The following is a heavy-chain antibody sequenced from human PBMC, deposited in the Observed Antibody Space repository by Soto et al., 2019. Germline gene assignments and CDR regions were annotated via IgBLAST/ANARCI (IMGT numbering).Heavy chain of an antibody. CDR3: ARDYPGGTGRPYWFDP. V-gene: IGHV3-7*03. CDR2: IKQDGSEK. Sequence: HPGGSLRLSCAASGFTFSSYWMSWVRQAPGKGLEWVANIKQDGSEKYYVDSVKGRFTISRDNAKNSLYLQMNSLRAEDTAVYYCARDYPGGTGRPYWFDPWGQGTLVTVSS. J-gene: IGHJ5*02. CDR1: GFTFSSYW. D-gene: IGHD3-16*01.